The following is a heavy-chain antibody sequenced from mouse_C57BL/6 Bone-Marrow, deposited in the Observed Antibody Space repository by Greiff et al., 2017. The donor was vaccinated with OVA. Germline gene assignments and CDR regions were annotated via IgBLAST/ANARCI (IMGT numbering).Heavy chain of an antibody. V-gene: IGHV5-17*01. J-gene: IGHJ2*01. CDR1: GSTFSDYG. D-gene: IGHD2-3*01. Sequence: EVHLVEPGGGLVKPGGSLKLSCAASGSTFSDYGMHWVRQAPEQGLEWVAYISRGSSTIYYADTVKGRFTISRDNAKNTLFLQMTSLRSEDTAMYYCARRDRNTRTMVKDYWGQGTTLTVSS. CDR2: ISRGSSTI. CDR3: ARRDRNTRTMVKDY.